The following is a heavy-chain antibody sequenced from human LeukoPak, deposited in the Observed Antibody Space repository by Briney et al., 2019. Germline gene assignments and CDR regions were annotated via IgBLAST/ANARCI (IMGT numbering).Heavy chain of an antibody. Sequence: GGSLRLSCAASGFTFSSNSMNWVRQAPGKGLEWVSFISSSSSHIYYADSVKGRFTISRDNAKNSLFLQMSSLRAEDTAIYYCATNSGWRIDYWGPGTLVTVSS. CDR3: ATNSGWRIDY. V-gene: IGHV3-21*01. J-gene: IGHJ4*02. CDR2: ISSSSSHI. CDR1: GFTFSSNS. D-gene: IGHD1-1*01.